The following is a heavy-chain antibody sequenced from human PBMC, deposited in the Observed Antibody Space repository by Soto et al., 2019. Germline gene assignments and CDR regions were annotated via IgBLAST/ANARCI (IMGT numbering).Heavy chain of an antibody. V-gene: IGHV1-18*01. CDR3: ARDGRRIAVAGDYWFDP. J-gene: IGHJ5*02. CDR2: ISAYNGNT. D-gene: IGHD6-19*01. Sequence: GASVYVACKASGYTFTSYGISWVRQAPGQGLEWMGWISAYNGNTNYAQKLQGRVTMTTDTSTSTAYMELRSLRSDATAVYYCARDGRRIAVAGDYWFDPWGQVTPVTVSS. CDR1: GYTFTSYG.